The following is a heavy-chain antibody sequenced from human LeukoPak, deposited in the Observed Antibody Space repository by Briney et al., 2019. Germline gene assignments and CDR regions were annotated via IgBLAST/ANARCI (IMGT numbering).Heavy chain of an antibody. CDR2: IGGSVGSM. V-gene: IGHV3-23*01. CDR1: GFTFSSYV. D-gene: IGHD6-13*01. J-gene: IGHJ4*02. Sequence: GGSLRLSCAASGFTFSSYVMSWVRQAPGKGLEWVSNIGGSVGSMFYAASVKGRFAISRDNSKNTLFLQMNNLRVEDTAVYYCAKRGNSWDLFDYWGQGTLVTVSS. CDR3: AKRGNSWDLFDY.